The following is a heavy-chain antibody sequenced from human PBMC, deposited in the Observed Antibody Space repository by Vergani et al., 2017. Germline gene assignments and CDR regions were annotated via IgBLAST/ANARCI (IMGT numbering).Heavy chain of an antibody. Sequence: EVQLVESGGGLVKPGRSLRLSCTASGFTFGDYAMSWFRQAPGKGLGWVGFIRSKAYGGTTEYAASVKGRFTISRDDSKSIAYLQMNSLKTEDTAVYYCTGHYYDSSGYAPFDYWGQGTLVTVSS. V-gene: IGHV3-49*05. D-gene: IGHD3-22*01. CDR3: TGHYYDSSGYAPFDY. J-gene: IGHJ4*02. CDR1: GFTFGDYA. CDR2: IRSKAYGGTT.